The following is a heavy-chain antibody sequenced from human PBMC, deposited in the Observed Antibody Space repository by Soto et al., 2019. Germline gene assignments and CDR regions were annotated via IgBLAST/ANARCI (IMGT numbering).Heavy chain of an antibody. D-gene: IGHD6-13*01. V-gene: IGHV4-59*01. CDR2: VYYTGTT. Sequence: PSETLSLICTGSGGSSSSYFYILVLQPPGRVLEWIGSVYYTGTTDYNPSLKSRVTISVDTSKTQFSLNLRSVTAADTAVYYCARGLAAVPRAFDYWGRGTLVTVSS. CDR1: GGSSSSYF. J-gene: IGHJ4*02. CDR3: ARGLAAVPRAFDY.